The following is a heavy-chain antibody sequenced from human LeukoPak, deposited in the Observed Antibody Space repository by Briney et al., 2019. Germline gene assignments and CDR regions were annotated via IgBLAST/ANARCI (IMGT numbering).Heavy chain of an antibody. CDR1: GYTFTSYY. CDR2: INPSGGST. J-gene: IGHJ6*03. D-gene: IGHD3-10*01. Sequence: ASVKVSCKASGYTFTSYYMHWVRQAPGQGLEWMGIINPSGGSTSYAQKFQGRVTMTRDTSTSTVYMELSSLRSEDTAVYYCARDLGPTMVRGVTKRRHYYYYYYMDVWGKGTTVTISS. V-gene: IGHV1-46*01. CDR3: ARDLGPTMVRGVTKRRHYYYYYYMDV.